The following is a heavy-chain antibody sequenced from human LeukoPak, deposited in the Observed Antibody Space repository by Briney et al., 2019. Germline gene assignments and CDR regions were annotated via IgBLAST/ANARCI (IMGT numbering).Heavy chain of an antibody. V-gene: IGHV3-21*01. Sequence: GGSLRLSCAASGFTFSSYTMNWVRQAPGKGLEWVSSISSINFYIYYGDSVKGRFTISRDNAKNSLYLQMDSLRAEDTAVYYCARAVGSFDWLPLFDYWGQGTLVTVSS. CDR3: ARAVGSFDWLPLFDY. J-gene: IGHJ4*02. CDR1: GFTFSSYT. CDR2: ISSINFYI. D-gene: IGHD3-9*01.